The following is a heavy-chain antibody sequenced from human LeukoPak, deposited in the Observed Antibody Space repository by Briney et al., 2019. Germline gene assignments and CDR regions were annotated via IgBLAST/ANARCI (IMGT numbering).Heavy chain of an antibody. CDR3: ARVHGSQQLAYYYFDY. Sequence: ASVKVSCKASGYTFTSYGIRWLRQAPGQRLEWMGWISDYNGNTNYAQKLQGRVTMTSDTSTSTAYMELRSLRSDDTAVYYCARVHGSQQLAYYYFDYWGQGTLVTVSS. CDR1: GYTFTSYG. CDR2: ISDYNGNT. V-gene: IGHV1-18*01. D-gene: IGHD6-13*01. J-gene: IGHJ4*02.